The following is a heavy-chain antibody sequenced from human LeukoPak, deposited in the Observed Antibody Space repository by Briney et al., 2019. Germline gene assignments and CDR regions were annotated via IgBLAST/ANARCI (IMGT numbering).Heavy chain of an antibody. CDR3: ARRRYYDSTGFLA. Sequence: PSETLSLTCSVSSDSISSSSYYWGWVRQPPGKGLEWIGDIYYSGRTYYDSSLKSRLTIGIDTSKNEFSLTLRSVTATDTAVYYCARRRYYDSTGFLAWGQGTLVSVSP. J-gene: IGHJ5*02. V-gene: IGHV4-39*01. CDR1: SDSISSSSYY. CDR2: IYYSGRT. D-gene: IGHD3-16*01.